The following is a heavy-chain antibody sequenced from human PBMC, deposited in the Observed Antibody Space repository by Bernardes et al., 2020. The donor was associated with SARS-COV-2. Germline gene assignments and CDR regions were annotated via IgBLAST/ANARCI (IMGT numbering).Heavy chain of an antibody. CDR2: INDSGST. Sequence: PSETLSLTCAVYSGSFSGYYWSWIRQTPGKGLEWIGEINDSGSTKYNPALKSRVTISVDPSKNQFSLKLNSVTAADTAVYYCARGSAAVVSHFMLLFANWYFDLWGRGTLVTVSS. D-gene: IGHD2-15*01. V-gene: IGHV4-34*01. J-gene: IGHJ2*01. CDR3: ARGSAAVVSHFMLLFANWYFDL. CDR1: SGSFSGYY.